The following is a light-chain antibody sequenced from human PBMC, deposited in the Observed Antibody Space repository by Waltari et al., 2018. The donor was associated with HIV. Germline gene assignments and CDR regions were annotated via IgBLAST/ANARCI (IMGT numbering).Light chain of an antibody. J-gene: IGKJ1*01. Sequence: DIAMIQSPDSLAVSPGESASISRRSSQNLLHTNGHNYLDWYLQRPGQAPELLIYLGSQRASGVPDRIAGSGSGTSFILKINRVEAEDVGVYYCMHGQQTPVFGQGTKVEIK. CDR2: LGS. V-gene: IGKV2-28*01. CDR1: QNLLHTNGHNY. CDR3: MHGQQTPV.